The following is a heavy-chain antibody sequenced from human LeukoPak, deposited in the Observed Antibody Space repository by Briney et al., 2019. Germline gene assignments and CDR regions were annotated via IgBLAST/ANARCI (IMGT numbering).Heavy chain of an antibody. V-gene: IGHV1-2*02. CDR3: ARIGYNHYFDY. D-gene: IGHD1-14*01. CDR2: INPNSGGT. J-gene: IGHJ4*02. CDR1: GYTLTDHY. Sequence: ASVKVSCKASGYTLTDHYLHWVRQAPGQGREWMGWINPNSGGTNYAQTFQGRVTMTRDTSITTAYLELSRLRSDDTAVYYCARIGYNHYFDYWGQGTLVTVSS.